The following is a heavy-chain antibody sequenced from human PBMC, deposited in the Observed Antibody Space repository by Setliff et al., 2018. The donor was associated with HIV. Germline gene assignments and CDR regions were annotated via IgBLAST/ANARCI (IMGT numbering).Heavy chain of an antibody. J-gene: IGHJ4*02. CDR1: GFTFSHYW. CDR3: VRDWDNKVHFDY. V-gene: IGHV3-74*01. D-gene: IGHD1-26*01. CDR2: INTDGSST. Sequence: PGGSLRLSCAASGFTFSHYWMHWVRQVSGKGLLWVSRINTDGSSTSYADSVKGRFTVSRDNAENTLYLQMNSLRAEDTAVYYCVRDWDNKVHFDYWGQGILVTVSS.